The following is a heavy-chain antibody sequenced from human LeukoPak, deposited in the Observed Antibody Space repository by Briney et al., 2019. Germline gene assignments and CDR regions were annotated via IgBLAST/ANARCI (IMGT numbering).Heavy chain of an antibody. D-gene: IGHD3-16*02. CDR1: GGSFSGYY. V-gene: IGHV4-34*01. CDR2: INHSGST. Sequence: KPSETLSLTCAVYGGSFSGYYWSWIRRPPGKGLEWIGEINHSGSTNYNPSLKSRVTISVDTSKNQFSLKLSSVTAADTAVYYCARGPAYYDYVWGSYRYNSFDYWGQGTLVTVSS. CDR3: ARGPAYYDYVWGSYRYNSFDY. J-gene: IGHJ4*02.